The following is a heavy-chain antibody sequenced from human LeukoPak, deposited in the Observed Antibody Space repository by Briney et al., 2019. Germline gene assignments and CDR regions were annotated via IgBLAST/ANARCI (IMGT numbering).Heavy chain of an antibody. V-gene: IGHV6-1*01. J-gene: IGHJ4*02. CDR1: GDIVASNSAA. CDR3: ARVQGPGLVKLVGGWGNYYFDC. D-gene: IGHD3-16*01. CDR2: TDYRSKWYN. Sequence: SQTLSLTCPISGDIVASNSAAWHWIRHSPSRGLEWLVNTDYRSKWYNDYAVSVKSRITMNPDTSKNQVSMQLKSVTPEDTAVYYCARVQGPGLVKLVGGWGNYYFDCWGQGTLVTVPS.